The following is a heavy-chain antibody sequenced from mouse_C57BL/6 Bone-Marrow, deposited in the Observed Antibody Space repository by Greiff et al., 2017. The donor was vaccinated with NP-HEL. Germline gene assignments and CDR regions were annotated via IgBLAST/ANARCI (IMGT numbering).Heavy chain of an antibody. CDR3: ALYDYDVPFAY. Sequence: DVQLQESGPGLVTPSQSLSLTCSVTGYSITSGYYWNWIRQFPGNKLEWMGYISYDGSNNYNPSLKNRISITRDTSKNQFFLKLNSVTTEDTATYYCALYDYDVPFAYWGQGTLVTVSA. J-gene: IGHJ3*01. D-gene: IGHD2-4*01. V-gene: IGHV3-6*01. CDR2: ISYDGSN. CDR1: GYSITSGYY.